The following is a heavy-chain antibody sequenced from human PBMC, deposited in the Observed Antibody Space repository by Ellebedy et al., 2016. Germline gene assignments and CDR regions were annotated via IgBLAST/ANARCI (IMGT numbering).Heavy chain of an antibody. CDR3: ARSGNWNYEPTWFDP. D-gene: IGHD1-7*01. J-gene: IGHJ5*02. CDR2: MHGDGSEK. CDR1: GFTFSNYW. Sequence: GESLKISCAASGFTFSNYWMTWVRQAPGKGLEWVANMHGDGSEKYYVDSVKGRFTISRDNAKNSLYLQMNSLRAEDTAVYHCARSGNWNYEPTWFDPWGQGTRVTVSS. V-gene: IGHV3-7*03.